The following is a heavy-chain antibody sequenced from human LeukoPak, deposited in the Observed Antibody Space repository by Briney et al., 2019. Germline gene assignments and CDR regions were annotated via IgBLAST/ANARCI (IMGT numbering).Heavy chain of an antibody. J-gene: IGHJ6*03. CDR1: GFTFNSYA. Sequence: PGRSLRLSCAASGFTFNSYAMHWVRQAPGKGLEWVANIKQDGSEKYYVDSVKGRFTISRDNAKNSLYLQMNSLRAEDTAVYYCPRTVTTFWGYHMDVWGKGTTVIVSS. V-gene: IGHV3-7*01. CDR2: IKQDGSEK. D-gene: IGHD1-7*01. CDR3: PRTVTTFWGYHMDV.